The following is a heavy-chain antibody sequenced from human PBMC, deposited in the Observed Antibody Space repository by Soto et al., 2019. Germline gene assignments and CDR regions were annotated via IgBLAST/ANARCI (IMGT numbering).Heavy chain of an antibody. D-gene: IGHD6-19*01. V-gene: IGHV1-8*01. CDR3: PRERAMAGFDY. CDR2: MNPNSGNT. J-gene: IGHJ4*02. CDR1: GYTFTSYD. Sequence: QVQLVQSGAEVKKPGASVKVSCKASGYTFTSYDINWVRQATGQGLEWMGWMNPNSGNTGYAQKFQGRVTMTRNTSKSTAYMEPSSLRSEDTAAYYSPRERAMAGFDYWGQGTLVTVSS.